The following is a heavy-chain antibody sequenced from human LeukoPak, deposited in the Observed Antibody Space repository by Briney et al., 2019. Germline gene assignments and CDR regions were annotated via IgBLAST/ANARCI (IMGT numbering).Heavy chain of an antibody. V-gene: IGHV1-69*06. Sequence: GASVKVSCKASGGTFSNYAISWVRQAPGQGLEWMGGIIPIFGTANYAQKFRGRVTITADKSTRTAYMELSSLRSEDTAVYYCARVLHGSGSLYYYYYYMDVWGKGTTVTVSS. CDR3: ARVLHGSGSLYYYYYYMDV. D-gene: IGHD3-10*01. CDR1: GGTFSNYA. J-gene: IGHJ6*03. CDR2: IIPIFGTA.